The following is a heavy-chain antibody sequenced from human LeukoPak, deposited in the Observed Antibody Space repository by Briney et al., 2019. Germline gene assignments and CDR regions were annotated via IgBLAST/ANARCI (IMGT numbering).Heavy chain of an antibody. D-gene: IGHD3-22*01. CDR2: ISGSGGAT. V-gene: IGHV3-23*01. Sequence: PGGSLRLSCAASGFTFSSYAMSWVRQTPGKGLEWVSAISGSGGATYYADSVRRRFTISRDNSENTLYLQMYILRGEDTAFYYCAKDRGLRSGYYDTSGYSFDYWGQGALVTVSS. CDR3: AKDRGLRSGYYDTSGYSFDY. CDR1: GFTFSSYA. J-gene: IGHJ4*02.